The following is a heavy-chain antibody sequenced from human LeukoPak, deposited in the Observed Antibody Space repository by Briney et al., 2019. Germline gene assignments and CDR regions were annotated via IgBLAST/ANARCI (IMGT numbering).Heavy chain of an antibody. Sequence: PGRSLRLSCAASGFTFSSYAMHWVRQAPGKGLEWVAVISYDGSNKYYADSVKGRFTISRDNSKNTLNLQMNSLRAEDTAVYYCAKDLGYCSSTSCPGGDYWGQGTLVTVSS. CDR2: ISYDGSNK. CDR3: AKDLGYCSSTSCPGGDY. D-gene: IGHD2-2*01. CDR1: GFTFSSYA. J-gene: IGHJ4*02. V-gene: IGHV3-30-3*01.